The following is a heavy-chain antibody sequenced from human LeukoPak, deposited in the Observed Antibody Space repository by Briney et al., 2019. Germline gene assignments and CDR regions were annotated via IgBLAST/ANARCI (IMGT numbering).Heavy chain of an antibody. Sequence: SETLSLTCTVSGGSISSYYWSWIRQPPGKGLEWIGYICYSGSTNYNPSLKSRVTISVDTSKNQFSLKLSSVTAADTAVYYCARTTLTYGDYDAFDIWGQGTMVTVSS. CDR2: ICYSGST. V-gene: IGHV4-59*01. CDR3: ARTTLTYGDYDAFDI. D-gene: IGHD4-17*01. J-gene: IGHJ3*02. CDR1: GGSISSYY.